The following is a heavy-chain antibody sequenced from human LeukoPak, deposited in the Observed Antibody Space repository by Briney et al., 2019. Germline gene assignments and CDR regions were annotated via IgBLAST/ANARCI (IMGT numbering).Heavy chain of an antibody. Sequence: GASVRVSCKASGYTFTIYDINWVRQATGQGLEWMGWMNPISGNTVYAQKFQGRVTITRNTSISTAYMDLGSLRSEDTAVYYCARSGWGIAAAGTGGLDYWGQGTLVTVSS. J-gene: IGHJ4*02. V-gene: IGHV1-8*01. CDR2: MNPISGNT. D-gene: IGHD6-13*01. CDR3: ARSGWGIAAAGTGGLDY. CDR1: GYTFTIYD.